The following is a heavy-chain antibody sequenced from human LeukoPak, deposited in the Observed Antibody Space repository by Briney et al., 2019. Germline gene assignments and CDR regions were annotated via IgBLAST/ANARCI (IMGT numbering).Heavy chain of an antibody. CDR3: AKNCYSSGWDHIDY. CDR2: ISGSDGST. D-gene: IGHD6-19*01. Sequence: GGSLRLSCAASGFTFSSPSMSWVRQAPGKGLEWVSGISGSDGSTYYADTVKGRFTISRDNSKNTLYLQMNSLRDEDTAVYYCAKNCYSSGWDHIDYWGQGTLVTVSS. CDR1: GFTFSSPS. V-gene: IGHV3-23*01. J-gene: IGHJ4*02.